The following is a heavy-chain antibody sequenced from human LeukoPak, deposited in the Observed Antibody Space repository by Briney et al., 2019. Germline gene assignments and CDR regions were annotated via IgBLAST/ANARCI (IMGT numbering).Heavy chain of an antibody. CDR1: GGSISSGGYY. D-gene: IGHD6-13*01. CDR3: AREVEAAGRGSDY. J-gene: IGHJ4*02. Sequence: SETLSLTCTVSGGSISSGGYYWSWIRQHPGKGLEWIGYIYYSGSTYYNPSLKSRVTISVDTSKNQFSLKLNSVTAADTAVYYCAREVEAAGRGSDYWGQGTLFTVSS. CDR2: IYYSGST. V-gene: IGHV4-31*03.